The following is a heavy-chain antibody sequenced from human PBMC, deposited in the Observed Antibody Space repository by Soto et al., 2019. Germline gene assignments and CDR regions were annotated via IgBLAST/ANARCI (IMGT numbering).Heavy chain of an antibody. CDR2: IYYSGST. Sequence: QLQLQESGPGLVKPSETLSLTCTVSGGSISSSSYYWGWIRQPPGKGLEWIGSIYYSGSTYYNPSLKSRVTIPVDTSKNQSSLKLSSVTAADTAVYYCARLYGSGSYYNYYYYYYYMDVWGKGTTVTVSS. J-gene: IGHJ6*03. CDR1: GGSISSSSYY. V-gene: IGHV4-39*01. D-gene: IGHD3-10*01. CDR3: ARLYGSGSYYNYYYYYYYMDV.